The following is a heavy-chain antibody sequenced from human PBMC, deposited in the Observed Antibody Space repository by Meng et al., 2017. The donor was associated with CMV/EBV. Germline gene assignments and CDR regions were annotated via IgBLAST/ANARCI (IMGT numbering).Heavy chain of an antibody. V-gene: IGHV1-69*05. D-gene: IGHD3-22*01. Sequence: SVKVSCKASGGTFSSYAIRWVRQAPGQGLEWMGGIIPILGTANYAQKFQGRVTITTDESTSTAYMELSSLRSEDTAVYYCTRGYWDSSGYYQHFDYWGQGTLVTVSS. CDR1: GGTFSSYA. CDR3: TRGYWDSSGYYQHFDY. CDR2: IIPILGTA. J-gene: IGHJ4*02.